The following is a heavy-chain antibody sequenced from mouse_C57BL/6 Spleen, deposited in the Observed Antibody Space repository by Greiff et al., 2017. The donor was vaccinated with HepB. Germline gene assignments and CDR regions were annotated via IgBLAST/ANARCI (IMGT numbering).Heavy chain of an antibody. J-gene: IGHJ3*01. Sequence: VNVVESGPGLVQPSQSLSITCTVSGFSLTSYGVHWVRQSPGKGLEWLGVIWRGGSTDYNAAFMSRLSITKDNSKSQVFFKMNSLQADDTAIYYCAKSRVVAKGWFAYWGQGTLVTVSA. CDR2: IWRGGST. D-gene: IGHD1-1*01. CDR1: GFSLTSYG. CDR3: AKSRVVAKGWFAY. V-gene: IGHV2-5*01.